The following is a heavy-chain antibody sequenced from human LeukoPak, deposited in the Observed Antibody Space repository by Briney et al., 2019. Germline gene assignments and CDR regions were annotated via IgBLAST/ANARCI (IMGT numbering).Heavy chain of an antibody. J-gene: IGHJ4*02. V-gene: IGHV3-48*01. CDR2: ISSSSSTI. CDR1: GFTSSSYS. Sequence: PGGSLRLSCAASGFTSSSYSMNWVRQAPGKGLEWVSYISSSSSTIYYADSVKGRFTISRDNAKNSLYLQMNSLRAEDTAVYYCARGGSSWPLPFDYWGQGTLVTVSS. D-gene: IGHD6-13*01. CDR3: ARGGSSWPLPFDY.